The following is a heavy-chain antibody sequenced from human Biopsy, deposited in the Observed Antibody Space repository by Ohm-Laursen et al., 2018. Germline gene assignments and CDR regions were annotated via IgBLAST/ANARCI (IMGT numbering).Heavy chain of an antibody. Sequence: SLRLSCAASGFTFSVYAMHWVRQAPGKGLEWVSIIWYDGSNEHYADSVKGRFTISRDNSKNTVFLQMSSLRAEDTGVYYCARDPIVGSKADGMDVWGQGTTVTVSS. J-gene: IGHJ6*02. CDR1: GFTFSVYA. V-gene: IGHV3-33*01. CDR2: IWYDGSNE. D-gene: IGHD1-26*01. CDR3: ARDPIVGSKADGMDV.